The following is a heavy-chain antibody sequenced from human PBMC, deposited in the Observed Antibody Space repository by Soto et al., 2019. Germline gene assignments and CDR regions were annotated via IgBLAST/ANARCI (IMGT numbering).Heavy chain of an antibody. V-gene: IGHV3-21*01. CDR1: GFTFSSYS. D-gene: IGHD5-18*01. J-gene: IGHJ3*02. CDR3: AGWIQLWRSAFDI. Sequence: GSLRLSCAASGFTFSSYSMNWVRQAPGKGLEWVSSISSSSSYIYYADSVKGRFTISRDNAKNSLYLQMNSLRAEDTAVYYCAGWIQLWRSAFDIWGQGTMVTVSS. CDR2: ISSSSSYI.